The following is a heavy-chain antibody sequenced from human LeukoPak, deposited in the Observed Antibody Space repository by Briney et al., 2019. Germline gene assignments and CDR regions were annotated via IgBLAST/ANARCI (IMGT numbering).Heavy chain of an antibody. V-gene: IGHV1-2*06. J-gene: IGHJ4*02. CDR3: AAYDSSGYYYARGSLDY. CDR1: GYTFTGCY. Sequence: ASVKVSCKASGYTFTGCYMHWVRQAPGQGLEWMGRINPNSGGTNYAQKFQGRVTMTRDTSISTAYMELSRLRSDDTAVYYCAAYDSSGYYYARGSLDYWGQGILVTVSS. CDR2: INPNSGGT. D-gene: IGHD3-22*01.